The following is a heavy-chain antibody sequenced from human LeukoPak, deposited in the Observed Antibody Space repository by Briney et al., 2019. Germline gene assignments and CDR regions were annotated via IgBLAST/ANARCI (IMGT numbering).Heavy chain of an antibody. V-gene: IGHV3-23*01. CDR1: GFTFSSYA. D-gene: IGHD6-19*01. Sequence: GGSLRLSCAASGFTFSSYAMSWVRQAPGKGLEWVSSISGSGNSTYYADSLKGRFTISRDNSKNTLYLQMNSLRAEDTAVYYCAKAPRTTTSKQWLAPFDYWGQGTLVTVSS. CDR3: AKAPRTTTSKQWLAPFDY. CDR2: ISGSGNST. J-gene: IGHJ4*02.